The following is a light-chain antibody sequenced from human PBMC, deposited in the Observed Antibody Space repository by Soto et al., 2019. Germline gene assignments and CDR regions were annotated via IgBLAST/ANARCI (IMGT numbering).Light chain of an antibody. CDR1: SGSIASNY. J-gene: IGLJ3*02. CDR2: EDN. Sequence: NFMLTQPHSVSESPGKTVTISCTRSSGSIASNYVQWYQQRPGSSPTTVIYEDNQRPPGVPDRFSGSIDSSANSASLTISGLETEDEADYYCQSYDATNQVFGGGTKVTVL. V-gene: IGLV6-57*01. CDR3: QSYDATNQV.